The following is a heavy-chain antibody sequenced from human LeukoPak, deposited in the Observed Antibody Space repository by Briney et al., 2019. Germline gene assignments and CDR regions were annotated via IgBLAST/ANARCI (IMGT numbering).Heavy chain of an antibody. J-gene: IGHJ6*03. CDR3: ARFLGGGANYYYYMDV. CDR2: MNPNSGNT. D-gene: IGHD3-16*01. Sequence: GASVKVSCKASGYTFTSYGISWVRQAPGQGLEWMGWMNPNSGNTGYAQKFQGRVTMTRNTSISTAYMELSSLRSEDTAVYYCARFLGGGANYYYYMDVWGKGTTVTVSS. CDR1: GYTFTSYG. V-gene: IGHV1-8*02.